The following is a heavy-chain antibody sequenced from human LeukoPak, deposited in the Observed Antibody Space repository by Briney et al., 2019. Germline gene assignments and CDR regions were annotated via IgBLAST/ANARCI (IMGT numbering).Heavy chain of an antibody. CDR2: IYYSGST. D-gene: IGHD3-10*01. Sequence: SETLSLTCTVSGGSISSSSYYWGWIRQPPGKGLEWIGSIYYSGSTYYNPSLKSRVTISVDTSKNQFSLKLSSVTAADTAVYYCARHRLSAESSDGSGSSQHLDYWGQGTLVTVSS. J-gene: IGHJ4*02. CDR1: GGSISSSSYY. CDR3: ARHRLSAESSDGSGSSQHLDY. V-gene: IGHV4-39*01.